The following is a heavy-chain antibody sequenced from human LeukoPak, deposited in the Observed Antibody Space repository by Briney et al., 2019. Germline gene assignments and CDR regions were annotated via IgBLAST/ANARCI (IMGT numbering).Heavy chain of an antibody. CDR1: GFTFSGSA. D-gene: IGHD4-17*01. Sequence: GGSLRLSCAAPGFTFSGSAMHWVRQASGKGLEWVGRIRSKANSYATAYAASVKGRFTISRDDSKNTAYLQMNSLKTEDTAVYYCTTQPQMTTVTTVDYWGQGTLVTVSS. CDR2: IRSKANSYAT. CDR3: TTQPQMTTVTTVDY. J-gene: IGHJ4*02. V-gene: IGHV3-73*01.